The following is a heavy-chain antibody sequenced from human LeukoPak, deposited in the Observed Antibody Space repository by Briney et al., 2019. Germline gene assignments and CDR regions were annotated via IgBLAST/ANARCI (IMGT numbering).Heavy chain of an antibody. CDR2: ISSSSSYI. CDR1: GFTFSSYS. D-gene: IGHD6-6*01. CDR3: ARDSIDRVSGFDY. V-gene: IGHV3-21*01. J-gene: IGHJ4*02. Sequence: GGSLRLSCAASGFTFSSYSMNWVRQAPGKGLEWVSSISSSSSYIYYADSVKGRFTISRDNAKNSLYLQMNSLRAEDTAVYYCARDSIDRVSGFDYWGQGTLVTVSS.